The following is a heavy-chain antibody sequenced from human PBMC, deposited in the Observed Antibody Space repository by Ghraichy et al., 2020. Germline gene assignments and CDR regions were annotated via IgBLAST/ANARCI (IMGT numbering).Heavy chain of an antibody. CDR1: GYNFNSYW. J-gene: IGHJ6*02. V-gene: IGHV5-51*01. CDR3: ARESNGLDV. CDR2: IYPVDSET. Sequence: GESLNISFKGSGYNFNSYWVAWVRQMSGKGLEWMGIIYPVDSETRYSPSFQGQVTISVDKSSSTAYLQWRSLKASDSAMYYCARESNGLDVWGQGTTVSVSS.